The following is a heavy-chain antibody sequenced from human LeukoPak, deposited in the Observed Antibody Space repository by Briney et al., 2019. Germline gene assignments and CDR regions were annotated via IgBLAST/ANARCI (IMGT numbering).Heavy chain of an antibody. Sequence: ASVKVSCKASGYTFTCYYMHWVRQAPGQGLEWMGWINPNSGGTNYAQKFQGWVTMTRDTSISAAYMELSRLRSDDTAVYYCARAPPYGDYDYWGQGTLVTVSS. J-gene: IGHJ4*02. CDR3: ARAPPYGDYDY. D-gene: IGHD4-17*01. CDR2: INPNSGGT. V-gene: IGHV1-2*04. CDR1: GYTFTCYY.